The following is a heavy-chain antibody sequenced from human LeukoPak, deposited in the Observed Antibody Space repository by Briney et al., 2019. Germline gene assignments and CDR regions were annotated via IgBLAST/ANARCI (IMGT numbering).Heavy chain of an antibody. CDR2: IYYSGST. CDR3: ARNGVLWFGELSFDY. CDR1: GGSISSYY. J-gene: IGHJ4*02. V-gene: IGHV4-59*01. Sequence: SETLSLTCTVSGGSISSYYWSWIRQPPGKGLEWIGYIYYSGSTNYNPSLKSRVTISVDTSKNQFSLKLSSVTAADTAVYYCARNGVLWFGELSFDYWGQGTLVTVSS. D-gene: IGHD3-10*01.